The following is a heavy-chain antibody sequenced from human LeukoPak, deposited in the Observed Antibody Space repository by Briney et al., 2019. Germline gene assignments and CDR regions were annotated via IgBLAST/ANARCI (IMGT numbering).Heavy chain of an antibody. CDR1: GGTFSSYA. D-gene: IGHD1-26*01. J-gene: IGHJ5*02. CDR3: AREGVWELPNWFDP. CDR2: IIPIFGTA. V-gene: IGHV1-69*05. Sequence: ASVKVSCKASGGTFSSYAISWVRQAPGQGLEWMGRIIPIFGTAYYAHKFQGRVTITTDESTSTAYMELSSLRAEDTAVYYCAREGVWELPNWFDPWGQGTLVTVSS.